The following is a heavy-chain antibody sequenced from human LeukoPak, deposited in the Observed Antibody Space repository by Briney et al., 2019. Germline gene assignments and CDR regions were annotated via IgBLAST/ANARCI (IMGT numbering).Heavy chain of an antibody. V-gene: IGHV3-33*03. CDR3: ARFSPYGMDV. CDR2: IWYDGSKK. D-gene: IGHD3-10*01. J-gene: IGHJ6*02. Sequence: HSGGSLRLSCAASGFTFSTYGMHWVRQAPGKGLEWVAVIWYDGSKKYYADSVKGRFTTSRDNAKNSLYLQMNSLRAEDTAVYYCARFSPYGMDVWGQGTTVTVSS. CDR1: GFTFSTYG.